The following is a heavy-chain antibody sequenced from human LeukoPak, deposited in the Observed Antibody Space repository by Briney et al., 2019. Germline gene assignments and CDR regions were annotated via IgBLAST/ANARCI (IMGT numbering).Heavy chain of an antibody. J-gene: IGHJ4*02. D-gene: IGHD4-23*01. CDR3: AAKAGNSRSFAC. CDR1: GGSMSSPTW. CDR2: TYHSGST. Sequence: AETLSLTRAVSGGSMSSPTWWAWVRQPPGKGLEWIGETYHSGSTNYNPSLKSRVTLSVDKSKNQFSLNLSSVTAADTAVYYCAAKAGNSRSFACGAQGPLVTVSS. V-gene: IGHV4-4*02.